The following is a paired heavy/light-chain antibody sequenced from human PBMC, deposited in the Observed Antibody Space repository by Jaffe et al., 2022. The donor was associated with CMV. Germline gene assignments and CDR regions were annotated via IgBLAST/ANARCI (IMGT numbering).Light chain of an antibody. Sequence: QSALTQPRSVSGSPGQSVTISCTGTSSDVGVYKYVSWYQQHPGKAPKLIIYDVTKRPSGVPDRFSGSKSGNTASLTISGLQAEDEADYYCCSYADTYTYAVFGGGTQLTVL. J-gene: IGLJ7*01. CDR1: SSDVGVYKY. V-gene: IGLV2-11*01. CDR3: CSYADTYTYAV. CDR2: DVT.
Heavy chain of an antibody. J-gene: IGHJ5*02. CDR1: EFTFSSYW. D-gene: IGHD2-21*02. CDR2: IKQDGSDK. V-gene: IGHV3-7*01. Sequence: EVQLVESGGGLVQPGGSLRLSCEVSEFTFSSYWMSWVRQAPGKGLEWVANIKQDGSDKYYVDSVKGRFTISRDNAKNSLYLQMSSLRAEDTAVYYCARVGTFGLLTAFFDPWGQGALVTVSS. CDR3: ARVGTFGLLTAFFDP.